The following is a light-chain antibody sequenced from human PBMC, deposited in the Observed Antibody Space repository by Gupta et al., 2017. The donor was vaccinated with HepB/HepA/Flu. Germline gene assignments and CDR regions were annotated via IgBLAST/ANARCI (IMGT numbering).Light chain of an antibody. V-gene: IGKV1-39*01. J-gene: IGKJ1*01. Sequence: DIQMTQPPSSLSASVGDRVTITCRASQSISSYLNWYQQKPGKAPKLLIYVASSLQSGVPSRFSGSGAGSGTDFTLTISRLQPEDFATYYCQQSDSTPRTFGQGTKVEIK. CDR2: VAS. CDR3: QQSDSTPRT. CDR1: QSISSY.